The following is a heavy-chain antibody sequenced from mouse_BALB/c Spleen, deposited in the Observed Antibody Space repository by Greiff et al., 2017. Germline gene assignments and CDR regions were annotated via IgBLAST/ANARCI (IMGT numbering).Heavy chain of an antibody. Sequence: QVQLQQPGAELVKPGASVKLSCKASGYTFTSYWMYWVKQRPGQGLEWIGEINPSNGRTNYNEKFKSKATLTVDKSSSTAYMQLSSLTSEDSAVYYGARYYSSRPWLAYWGQGTLVTVSA. J-gene: IGHJ3*01. CDR2: INPSNGRT. CDR1: GYTFTSYW. CDR3: ARYYSSRPWLAY. V-gene: IGHV1S81*02. D-gene: IGHD1-1*01.